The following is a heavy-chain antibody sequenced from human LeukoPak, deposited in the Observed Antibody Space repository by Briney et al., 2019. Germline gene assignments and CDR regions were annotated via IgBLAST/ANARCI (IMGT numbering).Heavy chain of an antibody. J-gene: IGHJ5*02. D-gene: IGHD3-22*01. Sequence: SVKVSCKASGFTFSTDTIQWVRQARGQRLEWIGWIVVDSAKTSYAQTFQQRVTITRDMSTSTVYMELTSLTSEDTAVYYCAAGAADYYDSSLNWFDPWGQGTLVTVSS. CDR1: GFTFSTDT. V-gene: IGHV1-58*02. CDR2: IVVDSAKT. CDR3: AAGAADYYDSSLNWFDP.